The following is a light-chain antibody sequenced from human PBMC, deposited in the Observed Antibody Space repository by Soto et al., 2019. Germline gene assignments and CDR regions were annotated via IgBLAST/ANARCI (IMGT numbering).Light chain of an antibody. J-gene: IGLJ3*02. CDR1: SSDIGGYNY. CDR2: EVS. CDR3: TSYAGSNNLV. Sequence: QSVLTQPPSASGSPGQSVTISCTGTSSDIGGYNYVSWYQQHPGKAPKLIIYEVSKRPSGVPDRFSGSKSGNTASLTVSGRQAEDEADYYCTSYAGSNNLVFAGGTKVT. V-gene: IGLV2-8*01.